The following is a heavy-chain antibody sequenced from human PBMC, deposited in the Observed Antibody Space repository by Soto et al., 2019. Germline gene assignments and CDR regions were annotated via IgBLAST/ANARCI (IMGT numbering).Heavy chain of an antibody. V-gene: IGHV3-30-3*01. D-gene: IGHD6-19*01. CDR2: ISYDGSNK. Sequence: QVQLVESGGGVVQPGRSLRLSCAASGFTFSSYAMHWVRQAPGKGLGWVAVISYDGSNKYYADSVKGRFTISRDNSKNTLYLQTNSLRAEDTAVYYCARDKSPYSSGWHNRHFDYWGQGTLVTVSS. CDR1: GFTFSSYA. J-gene: IGHJ4*02. CDR3: ARDKSPYSSGWHNRHFDY.